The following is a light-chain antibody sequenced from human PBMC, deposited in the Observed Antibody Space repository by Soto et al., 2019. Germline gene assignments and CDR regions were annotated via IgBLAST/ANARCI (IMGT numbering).Light chain of an antibody. CDR3: SSYTSSSTLV. CDR2: EVS. CDR1: SSDVGGYNY. Sequence: QSALTQPASVSGSPGQSITISCTGTSSDVGGYNYVSWYQQHPGKAPKLMIYEVSNRPSGVSSRFSGSKSVNTASLTISGLQAADEADYYCSSYTSSSTLVFGTGTKLTVL. V-gene: IGLV2-14*01. J-gene: IGLJ1*01.